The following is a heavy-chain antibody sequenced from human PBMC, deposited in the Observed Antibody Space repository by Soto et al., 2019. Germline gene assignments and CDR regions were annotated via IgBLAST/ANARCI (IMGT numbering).Heavy chain of an antibody. CDR1: GFTFSSYG. J-gene: IGHJ4*02. V-gene: IGHV3-30*18. Sequence: PGGSLRLSCAASGFTFSSYGMHWVRQAPGKGLEWVAVISYDGSNKYYADSVKGRFTISRDNSKNTLYLQMNSLRAEDTAVYYCAKDFFPLSSSLLDYWGQGTRVTVS. D-gene: IGHD2-2*01. CDR3: AKDFFPLSSSLLDY. CDR2: ISYDGSNK.